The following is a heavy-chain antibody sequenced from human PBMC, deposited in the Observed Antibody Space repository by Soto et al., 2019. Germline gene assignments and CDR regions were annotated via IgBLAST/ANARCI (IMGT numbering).Heavy chain of an antibody. Sequence: PGESLKISCKGSGYSFTSYWISWVRQKPGAGLEWMGMIDPSDSFIYYSPSFQGHVTISVDKSINTVYVQWSSLRASDTAMYYCARAPTYYRYAMDVWGQGTTVPVSS. J-gene: IGHJ6*02. CDR3: ARAPTYYRYAMDV. CDR2: IDPSDSFI. V-gene: IGHV5-10-1*01. D-gene: IGHD3-22*01. CDR1: GYSFTSYW.